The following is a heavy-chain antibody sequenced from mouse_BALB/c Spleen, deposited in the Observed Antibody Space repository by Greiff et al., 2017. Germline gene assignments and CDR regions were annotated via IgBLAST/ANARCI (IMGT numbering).Heavy chain of an antibody. D-gene: IGHD2-4*01. CDR3: ARSSDYDELAYAMDY. CDR1: GYTFTSYW. Sequence: QVQLQQSGAELAKPGASVKMSCKASGYTFTSYWMHWVKQRPGQGLEWIGYINPSTGYTEYNQKFKDKATLTADKSSSTAYMQLSSLTSEDSAVYYCARSSDYDELAYAMDYWGQGTSVTVSS. CDR2: INPSTGYT. V-gene: IGHV1-7*01. J-gene: IGHJ4*01.